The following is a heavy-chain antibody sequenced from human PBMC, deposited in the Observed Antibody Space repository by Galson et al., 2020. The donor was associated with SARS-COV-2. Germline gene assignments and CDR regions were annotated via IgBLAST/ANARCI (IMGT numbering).Heavy chain of an antibody. CDR2: ISSNGGST. CDR1: GFTFSSYA. J-gene: IGHJ3*02. D-gene: IGHD6-6*01. V-gene: IGHV3-64D*06. CDR3: FSIGQDNEYSSSSGAFDI. Sequence: GGSLRLSCSASGFTFSSYAMHWVRQAPGKGLEYVSAISSNGGSTYYADSVKGRFTISRDNSKNTLYLQMSSLRAEDTAVYYCFSIGQDNEYSSSSGAFDIWGQGTMVTVSS.